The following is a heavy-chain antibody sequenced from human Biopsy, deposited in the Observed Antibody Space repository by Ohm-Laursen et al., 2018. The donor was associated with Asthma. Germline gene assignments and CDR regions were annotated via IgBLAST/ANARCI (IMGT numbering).Heavy chain of an antibody. V-gene: IGHV4-39*01. Sequence: GTLSLTCTVSGGSMTPTSHYWDWIRQAPGKGLEWIGYISYGGKTSYSPSLKNRVTISRDTSKNQFSLRLTSVTAADTAVYFCARRITIFGVVQKDHGMDAWGQGTTVIVS. CDR2: ISYGGKT. D-gene: IGHD3-3*01. CDR1: GGSMTPTSHY. J-gene: IGHJ6*02. CDR3: ARRITIFGVVQKDHGMDA.